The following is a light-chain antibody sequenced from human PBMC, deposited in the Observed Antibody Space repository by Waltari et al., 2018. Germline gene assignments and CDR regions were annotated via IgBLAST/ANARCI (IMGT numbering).Light chain of an antibody. CDR2: DVT. J-gene: IGLJ2*01. Sequence: QSALTQPASVSGSPGQSITISCPGPSSDIGRYNYVSWYQQHPGKAPQLIIFDVTNRPSWVSNRFSGSKTGNTASLSISGLQGEAEADYYCSSYMDTTALELFGGGTSLTVL. V-gene: IGLV2-14*03. CDR3: SSYMDTTALEL. CDR1: SSDIGRYNY.